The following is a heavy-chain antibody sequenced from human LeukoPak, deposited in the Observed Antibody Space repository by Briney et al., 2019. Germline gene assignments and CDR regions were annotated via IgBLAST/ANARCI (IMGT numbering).Heavy chain of an antibody. Sequence: GGSLRLSCEDSGFSVTSNDMSWVRQAPGKGLECVSVMYRGGGTFYEDSVKGHSTISSSNYKTTLYLQMNSMRVEAAAEFYCAKRIGYGYGMDVWGQGTTVTVSS. V-gene: IGHV3-53*01. CDR2: MYRGGGT. D-gene: IGHD6-13*01. J-gene: IGHJ6*02. CDR1: GFSVTSND. CDR3: AKRIGYGYGMDV.